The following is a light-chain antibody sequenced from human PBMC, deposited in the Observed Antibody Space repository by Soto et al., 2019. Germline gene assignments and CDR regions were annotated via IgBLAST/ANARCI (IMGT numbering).Light chain of an antibody. Sequence: QSVLTQPASVSGSPGQSITISCTGTSSDVGGYNYVSWYQQHPGKAPKLMIYEVSNRPSGVSNRFSGSKSDNTASLTISWLQAEDEADYYCSSYTSFSTYVFGTGTKVTVL. CDR3: SSYTSFSTYV. J-gene: IGLJ1*01. CDR1: SSDVGGYNY. CDR2: EVS. V-gene: IGLV2-14*01.